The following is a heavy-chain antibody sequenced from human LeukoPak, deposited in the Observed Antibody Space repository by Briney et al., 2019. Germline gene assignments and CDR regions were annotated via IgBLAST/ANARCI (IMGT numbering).Heavy chain of an antibody. CDR2: INPDSGGA. Sequence: ASVKVSCKHSGYTFSGYYLNWVRQAPGQGIERMGWINPDSGGAIYVQKFQGRVTMTRDTSTNTAYMELRSLRSDDTAVYFCARGGKSELGTCDFWGQGTLVTVSS. CDR1: GYTFSGYY. CDR3: ARGGKSELGTCDF. V-gene: IGHV1-2*02. J-gene: IGHJ4*02. D-gene: IGHD7-27*01.